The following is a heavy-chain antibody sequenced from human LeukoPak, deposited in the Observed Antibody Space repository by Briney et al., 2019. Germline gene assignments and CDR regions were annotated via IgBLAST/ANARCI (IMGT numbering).Heavy chain of an antibody. J-gene: IGHJ4*02. CDR2: IYTSGST. V-gene: IGHV4-4*07. Sequence: SETLSLTCTVSGGSISSYYWSWLRHPAGKGLEWIGRIYTSGSTNYNPSLKSRVTMSVDTSKNQFSLKLSSVTAADTAVYYCARDYSSSWRDYWGQGTLVTVSS. CDR3: ARDYSSSWRDY. CDR1: GGSISSYY. D-gene: IGHD6-13*01.